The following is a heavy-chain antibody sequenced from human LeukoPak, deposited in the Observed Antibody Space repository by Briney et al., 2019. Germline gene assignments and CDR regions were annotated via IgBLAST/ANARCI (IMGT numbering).Heavy chain of an antibody. V-gene: IGHV4-38-2*02. CDR2: IYHSGST. Sequence: SETLSLTCTVSGYSISSGYYWGWIRQPPGKGLEWIGSIYHSGSTYYNPSLKSRVTISVDTSKNQFSLKLSSVTAADTAVYYCARAVPVLLWFGELYWFDPWGQGTLVTVSS. J-gene: IGHJ5*02. CDR1: GYSISSGYY. D-gene: IGHD3-10*01. CDR3: ARAVPVLLWFGELYWFDP.